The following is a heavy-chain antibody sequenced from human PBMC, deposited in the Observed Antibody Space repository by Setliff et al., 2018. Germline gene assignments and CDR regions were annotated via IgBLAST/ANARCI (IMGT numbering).Heavy chain of an antibody. J-gene: IGHJ6*03. CDR3: ATVEGVPAPYYMDV. V-gene: IGHV3-11*04. D-gene: IGHD2-2*01. CDR2: ISSSGSTI. CDR1: GFTFSDYY. Sequence: GGSLRLSCAASGFTFSDYYMSWIRQAPGKGLEWVSYISSSGSTIYYADSVKGRFTISRDNAKNSLYLQMNSLRAEDTAVYYCATVEGVPAPYYMDVWGKGTTVTVSS.